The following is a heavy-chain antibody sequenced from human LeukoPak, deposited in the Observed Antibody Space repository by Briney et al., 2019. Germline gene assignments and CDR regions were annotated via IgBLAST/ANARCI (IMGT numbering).Heavy chain of an antibody. CDR3: ARYSRFVSSAPFDY. J-gene: IGHJ4*02. D-gene: IGHD2-21*01. Sequence: ASVKVSCKASGYTFTGYYMHWVRQAPGQGLEWMGWINPNSGGTNYAQNFQGRVAMTRDTTISTAYMELSRVTSDDTAVYYCARYSRFVSSAPFDYWGQGTLVTVSS. V-gene: IGHV1-2*02. CDR2: INPNSGGT. CDR1: GYTFTGYY.